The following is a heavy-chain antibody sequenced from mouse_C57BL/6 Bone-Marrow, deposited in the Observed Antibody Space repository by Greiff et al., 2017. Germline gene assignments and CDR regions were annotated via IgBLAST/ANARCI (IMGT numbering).Heavy chain of an antibody. CDR3: ARSYSKGHADY. V-gene: IGHV1-80*01. Sequence: QVQLQQSGAELVKPGASVKISCKASGYAFSSYWMNWVKQRTGKGLEWIGQIYPGDGDTNYNGKFTGKATLTADKSSSTAYMQLSSLTSEDSAVYFCARSYSKGHADYWGQGTTLTVSS. CDR2: IYPGDGDT. CDR1: GYAFSSYW. D-gene: IGHD2-5*01. J-gene: IGHJ2*01.